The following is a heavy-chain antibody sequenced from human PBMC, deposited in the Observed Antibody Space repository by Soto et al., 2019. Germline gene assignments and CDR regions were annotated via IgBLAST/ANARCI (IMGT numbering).Heavy chain of an antibody. V-gene: IGHV1-69*12. CDR2: IIPMFGAS. CDR3: ARDPKDPETYYYGLDV. Sequence: QVQLVQSGAEVKKPGSPVKVSCKASGDTFSSYAISWVRQAPGQGLEWMGGIIPMFGASTYAQKFQARVTFTADESTATAYMELSSLRSDDTAVYYCARDPKDPETYYYGLDVWGQGTTVTVSS. J-gene: IGHJ6*02. CDR1: GDTFSSYA.